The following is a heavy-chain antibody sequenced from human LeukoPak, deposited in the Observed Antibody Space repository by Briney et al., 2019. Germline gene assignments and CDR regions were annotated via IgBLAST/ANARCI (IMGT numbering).Heavy chain of an antibody. V-gene: IGHV1-2*02. D-gene: IGHD3-10*01. CDR3: ARDSGEVPDY. CDR2: INPNSGGT. Sequence: ASVKVSCKASGYTFTGYYMHWVRQAPGQGLEWMGWINPNSGGTNYAQKFQGRATMTRDTSISTAYMELDRLRFDDTAVYYCARDSGEVPDYWGQGTLVTVSS. CDR1: GYTFTGYY. J-gene: IGHJ4*02.